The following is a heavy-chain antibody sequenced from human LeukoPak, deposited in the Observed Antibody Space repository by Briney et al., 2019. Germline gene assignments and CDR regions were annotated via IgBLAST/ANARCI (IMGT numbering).Heavy chain of an antibody. CDR1: GYTLTELS. V-gene: IGHV1-24*01. CDR3: ATDPGYYDSSGYPFDY. CDR2: FDPEDGET. J-gene: IGHJ4*02. D-gene: IGHD3-22*01. Sequence: ASVKVSCKVSGYTLTELSMHWARQAPGKGLEWMGGFDPEDGETIYAQKFQGRVTMTEDTSTDTAYMELSSLRSEDTAVYYCATDPGYYDSSGYPFDYWGQGTLVTVSS.